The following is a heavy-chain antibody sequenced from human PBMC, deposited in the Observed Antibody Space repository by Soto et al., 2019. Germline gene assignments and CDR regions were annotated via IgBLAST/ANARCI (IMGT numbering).Heavy chain of an antibody. J-gene: IGHJ3*02. CDR1: AYTFTSYH. D-gene: IGHD2-8*01. CDR2: INAFDDDT. V-gene: IGHV1-18*04. Sequence: QAQLEQSGPEVKRPGASLKVSCKASAYTFTSYHISWVRQAPGQGLEWIGWINAFDDDTNYSQKLHDRVTMTAHRSTDTAYLDLRSLGSDDTAIYYCARNLYGRAFDIWGQGTMVTVSS. CDR3: ARNLYGRAFDI.